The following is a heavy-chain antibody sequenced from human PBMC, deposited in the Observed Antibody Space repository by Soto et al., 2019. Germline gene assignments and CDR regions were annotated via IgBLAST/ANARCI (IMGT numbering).Heavy chain of an antibody. J-gene: IGHJ5*02. Sequence: EVQLLESGGGLVQPGGSLRLSCVASEFTFSSYAMTWVRQAPGKGLEWVSGISGSGGSTYYADSVKGRFTISRDNSKNTLYLPRNSLRAEDTAVYYCAKAVTTLTTGNWFDPWGQGTLVTVSS. D-gene: IGHD4-17*01. CDR1: EFTFSSYA. V-gene: IGHV3-23*01. CDR3: AKAVTTLTTGNWFDP. CDR2: ISGSGGST.